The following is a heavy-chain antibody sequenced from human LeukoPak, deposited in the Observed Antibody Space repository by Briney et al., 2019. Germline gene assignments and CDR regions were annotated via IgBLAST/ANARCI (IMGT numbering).Heavy chain of an antibody. D-gene: IGHD2-2*01. CDR3: AKNADLPYCTSTSCPIDP. V-gene: IGHV3-23*01. CDR2: ISGSGDST. J-gene: IGHJ5*02. CDR1: GFIFSNFA. Sequence: GGSLRLSCAASGFIFSNFAMNWVRQAPGKGLEWVPGISGSGDSTHYADSVKGRFSISRDNSKNTLFLQMNYLRGEDTAVYYCAKNADLPYCTSTSCPIDPWGQGTLVTVSS.